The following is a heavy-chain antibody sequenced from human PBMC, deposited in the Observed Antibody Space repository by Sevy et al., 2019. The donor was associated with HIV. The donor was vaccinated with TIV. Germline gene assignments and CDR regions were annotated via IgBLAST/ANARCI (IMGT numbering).Heavy chain of an antibody. J-gene: IGHJ4*02. CDR1: GFTFTNAW. Sequence: GGSLRLSCAASGFTFTNAWMSWVRQAPGKGLEWVGRIKSKTEAATRDFAAPVKGRFAISRDDSKNILYLQMDSLKTDDTGVYYCTAGVGVSDFDYWGQGILVTVSS. CDR2: IKSKTEAATR. CDR3: TAGVGVSDFDY. D-gene: IGHD2-15*01. V-gene: IGHV3-15*05.